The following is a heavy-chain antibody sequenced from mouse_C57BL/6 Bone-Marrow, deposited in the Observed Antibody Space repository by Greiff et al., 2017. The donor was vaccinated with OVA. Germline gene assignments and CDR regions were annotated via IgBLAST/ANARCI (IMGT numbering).Heavy chain of an antibody. CDR3: ARRKYDLVYFDY. J-gene: IGHJ2*01. CDR1: GYTFTDYY. Sequence: VQLQQSGPVLVKPGASVKMSCKASGYTFTDYYMNWVKQSHGKSLEWIGVINPYNGGTSSNQKVKGKATLTVDKSSSTAYMELNSLTSEDSAVYYCARRKYDLVYFDYWGQGTTLTVSS. V-gene: IGHV1-19*01. D-gene: IGHD2-10*02. CDR2: INPYNGGT.